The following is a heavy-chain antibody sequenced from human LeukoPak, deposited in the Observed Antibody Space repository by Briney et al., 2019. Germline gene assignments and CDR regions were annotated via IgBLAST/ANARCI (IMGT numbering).Heavy chain of an antibody. CDR3: ARDARGVDY. Sequence: SVTVSCKASGGTFSSYAISWVRQAPGQGLEWMGRIIPILGIANYAQKFQGRVTITADKSTSTAYMELSSLRSEDTAVYYCARDARGVDYWGQGTLVTVSS. CDR2: IIPILGIA. V-gene: IGHV1-69*04. J-gene: IGHJ4*02. CDR1: GGTFSSYA. D-gene: IGHD3-16*01.